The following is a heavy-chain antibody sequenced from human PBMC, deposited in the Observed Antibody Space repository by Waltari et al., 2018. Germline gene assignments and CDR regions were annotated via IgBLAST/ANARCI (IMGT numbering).Heavy chain of an antibody. Sequence: QVQLVQSGAEVKKPGASVKVSCKASGYTFTGYYMHWVRKAPGQGLEWMGWIDPHSGGTNYAQKFQGRVTMTRDMSISTGYMELSRLTSDDTAVYFCTRDGVRAGIVDQWGQGTLVTVSS. CDR1: GYTFTGYY. D-gene: IGHD3-22*01. CDR3: TRDGVRAGIVDQ. J-gene: IGHJ4*02. V-gene: IGHV1-2*02. CDR2: IDPHSGGT.